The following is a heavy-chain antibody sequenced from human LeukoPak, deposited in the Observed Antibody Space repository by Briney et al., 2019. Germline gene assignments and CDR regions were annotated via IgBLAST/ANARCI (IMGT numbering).Heavy chain of an antibody. CDR3: ARDRPSLRITMIVPDY. CDR1: GYTFTGYY. V-gene: IGHV1-2*06. J-gene: IGHJ4*02. CDR2: INPNSGGT. Sequence: VASVKVSCKASGYTFTGYYMHWVRQAPGQGLEWMGRINPNSGGTNYAQKFQGRVTMTRDTSTSTAYMELSRLRSDDTAVYYCARDRPSLRITMIVPDYWGQGTLVTVSS. D-gene: IGHD3-22*01.